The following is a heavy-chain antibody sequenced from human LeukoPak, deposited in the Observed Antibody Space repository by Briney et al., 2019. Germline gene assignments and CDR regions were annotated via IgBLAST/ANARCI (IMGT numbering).Heavy chain of an antibody. Sequence: SETLSLTCTVSGASINSSNFHWGWIRQPPGKGLESIGSIYYTGSTYSNPSLNSRVTISVDTSKNQFSLKLLSVTAADTAVYYCARGGKATVVTMWGQGILVTVSS. CDR1: GASINSSNFH. V-gene: IGHV4-39*01. CDR2: IYYTGST. CDR3: ARGGKATVVTM. J-gene: IGHJ4*02. D-gene: IGHD4-23*01.